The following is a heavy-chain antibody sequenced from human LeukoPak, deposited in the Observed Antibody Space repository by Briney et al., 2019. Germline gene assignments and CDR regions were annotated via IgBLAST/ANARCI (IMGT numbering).Heavy chain of an antibody. V-gene: IGHV3-11*04. CDR2: ISSSGSTI. J-gene: IGHJ4*02. Sequence: GGSLRLSCAASGFTFSDYYMSWIRQAPGKGLEWVSYISSSGSTIYYADSVKGRFTISKDNAKNSLYLQMNSLRAEDTAVYYCARDRSYYDSSVYHRVDYWGQGTLVTVSS. D-gene: IGHD3-22*01. CDR1: GFTFSDYY. CDR3: ARDRSYYDSSVYHRVDY.